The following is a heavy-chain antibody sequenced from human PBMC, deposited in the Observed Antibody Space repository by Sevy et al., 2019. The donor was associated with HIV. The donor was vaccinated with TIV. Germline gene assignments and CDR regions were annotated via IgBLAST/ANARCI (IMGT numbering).Heavy chain of an antibody. CDR1: GGSISSYY. V-gene: IGHV4-59*01. D-gene: IGHD3-22*01. Sequence: SETLSLTCTVSGGSISSYYWSWIRQPPGKGLEWIGYIYYSGSTNYYPSLKSRDTISVDTSKNQFSLKLSSVTAADTAVYYCASGGRHYYDSSGYYEFGTFDFWGQRTLVTVSS. CDR2: IYYSGST. CDR3: ASGGRHYYDSSGYYEFGTFDF. J-gene: IGHJ4*02.